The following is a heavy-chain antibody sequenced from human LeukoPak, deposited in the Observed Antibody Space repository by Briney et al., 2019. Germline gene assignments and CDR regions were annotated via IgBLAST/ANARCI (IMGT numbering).Heavy chain of an antibody. Sequence: GGSLRLSCAASGFTFSSYAMSWVRQAPGKGLEWVSGISGSGGSTYYADSVKGRFTISRDNSKNTLYLQMNSLRAEDTAVYYRAKDVEPITIFGVVITQDAFDIWGQGTMVTVSS. J-gene: IGHJ3*02. CDR1: GFTFSSYA. CDR3: AKDVEPITIFGVVITQDAFDI. V-gene: IGHV3-23*01. CDR2: ISGSGGST. D-gene: IGHD3-3*01.